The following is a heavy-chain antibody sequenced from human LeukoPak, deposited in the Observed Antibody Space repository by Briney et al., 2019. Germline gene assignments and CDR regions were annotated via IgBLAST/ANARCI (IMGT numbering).Heavy chain of an antibody. V-gene: IGHV4-4*07. Sequence: SETLSLTCTVSGGSISSYYWSWIRQPAGKGLEWIGRIYTSGSTNYNPSLKSRVTMSVDTSKNQFSLKLSSVTAADTAVYYCARMGQYYYGSGSCYNNYYYMDVWGKGTTVTISS. J-gene: IGHJ6*03. CDR3: ARMGQYYYGSGSCYNNYYYMDV. CDR1: GGSISSYY. CDR2: IYTSGST. D-gene: IGHD3-10*01.